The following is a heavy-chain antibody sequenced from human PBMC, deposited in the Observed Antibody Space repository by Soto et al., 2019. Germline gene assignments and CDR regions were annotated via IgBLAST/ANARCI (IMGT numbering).Heavy chain of an antibody. CDR2: ISAYNGNT. V-gene: IGHV1-18*04. J-gene: IGHJ3*02. CDR3: AGAPIDYYYGSGEAFDI. D-gene: IGHD3-10*01. CDR1: GYTFTSYG. Sequence: ASVKVSCKASGYTFTSYGISWVRQAPGQGLEWMGWISAYNGNTNYAQKLQGRVTMTTDTSTSTAYMELRSLRSDDTAVYYCAGAPIDYYYGSGEAFDIWGQGTMVTVSS.